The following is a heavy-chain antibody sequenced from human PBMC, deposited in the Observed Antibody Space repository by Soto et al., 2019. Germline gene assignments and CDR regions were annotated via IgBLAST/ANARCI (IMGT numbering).Heavy chain of an antibody. CDR2: VYHSGTT. D-gene: IGHD3-16*01. J-gene: IGHJ4*02. Sequence: PSETLSLTCTVSGGYISNYYWSWIRQPPGKGPEWIGYVYHSGTTNYNPSFESRITISLDTSKNQFSLKLGSVTAADTAVYYCATRPPGGVWVGVFDYWSQGTLVTVSS. CDR3: ATRPPGGVWVGVFDY. V-gene: IGHV4-59*01. CDR1: GGYISNYY.